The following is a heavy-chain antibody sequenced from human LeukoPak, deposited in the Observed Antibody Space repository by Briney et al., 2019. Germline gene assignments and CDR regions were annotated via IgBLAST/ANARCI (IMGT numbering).Heavy chain of an antibody. Sequence: PGRSLRLSCAASGFTFSSYGMHWVRQAPGKGLEWVAVIWYDGSNKYYADSVKGRFTISRDNSKNTLYLQMNSLRAEDTAVYYCARRSRYGDYNYYYYGMDVWGQGTTVTVSS. CDR2: IWYDGSNK. CDR3: ARRSRYGDYNYYYYGMDV. V-gene: IGHV3-33*01. CDR1: GFTFSSYG. D-gene: IGHD4-17*01. J-gene: IGHJ6*02.